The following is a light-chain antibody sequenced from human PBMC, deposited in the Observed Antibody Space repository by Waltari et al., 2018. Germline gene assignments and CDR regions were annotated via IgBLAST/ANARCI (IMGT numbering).Light chain of an antibody. CDR3: QQYGNLPFT. V-gene: IGKV3-20*01. Sequence: EIVLTKSPGTLYLSTGERATLSCRASQSLTSNYLSWFQQKPGQAPRLLIYRASSRATGVPDRFSGSGSGTDFTLTINRLEPEDFAVYYCQQYGNLPFTFGPGTKVDIK. J-gene: IGKJ3*01. CDR2: RAS. CDR1: QSLTSNY.